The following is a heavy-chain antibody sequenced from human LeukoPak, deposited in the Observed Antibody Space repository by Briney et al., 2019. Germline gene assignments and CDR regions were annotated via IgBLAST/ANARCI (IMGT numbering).Heavy chain of an antibody. CDR3: VRRDGESLYYFDY. V-gene: IGHV5-51*01. CDR2: IYPGDSDT. CDR1: GYRFSSYW. J-gene: IGHJ4*02. D-gene: IGHD5-24*01. Sequence: GESLKISCKGSGYRFSSYWIGWVRQMPGKGLEWMGIIYPGDSDTRYSPSFQGQVTISVDKSISTAYLQWSSLKASDTGMYYCVRRDGESLYYFDYWGQGTLVTVSS.